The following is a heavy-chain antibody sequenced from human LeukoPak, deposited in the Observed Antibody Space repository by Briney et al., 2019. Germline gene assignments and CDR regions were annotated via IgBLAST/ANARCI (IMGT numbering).Heavy chain of an antibody. CDR3: AKDPYYYDSSGYYYPDY. CDR1: GFTFDDYA. J-gene: IGHJ4*02. Sequence: GGSLRLSCAASGFTFDDYAMHWVRQAPGKGLEWVSLISGDGGSTYYADSVKGRFTISRDNGKNSLYLQMNSLRTEDTALYYCAKDPYYYDSSGYYYPDYWGQGTLVTVSS. D-gene: IGHD3-22*01. CDR2: ISGDGGST. V-gene: IGHV3-43*02.